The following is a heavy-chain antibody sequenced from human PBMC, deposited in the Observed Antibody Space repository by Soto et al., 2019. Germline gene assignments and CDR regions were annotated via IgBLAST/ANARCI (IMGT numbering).Heavy chain of an antibody. V-gene: IGHV1-58*01. J-gene: IGHJ3*02. Sequence: SVKVSCKASGFTFTSSAVQWVRQARGQRLEWIGWIVVGSGNTNYAQKFQERVTITRDMSTSTAYMELSSLGSEDTAVYYCAAQQRVHTDAFDIWGQGTMVTVSS. D-gene: IGHD1-1*01. CDR2: IVVGSGNT. CDR1: GFTFTSSA. CDR3: AAQQRVHTDAFDI.